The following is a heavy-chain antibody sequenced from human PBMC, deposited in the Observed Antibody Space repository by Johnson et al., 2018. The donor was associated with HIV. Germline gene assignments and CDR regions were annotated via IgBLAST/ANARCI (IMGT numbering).Heavy chain of an antibody. D-gene: IGHD1-26*01. CDR2: MSSDGREK. J-gene: IGHJ3*02. CDR1: GFKFSDFA. CDR3: AKERRAPRAFDI. V-gene: IGHV3-30*04. Sequence: QVQLVDSGGGVVQPGRSLRLSCAASGFKFSDFAMHWVRQIPGKGLEWVAVMSSDGREKYYTDSVKGRFTISRDNSKNTLYLQMNSLTPEDTGVYYCAKERRAPRAFDIWGQGTMVTVSS.